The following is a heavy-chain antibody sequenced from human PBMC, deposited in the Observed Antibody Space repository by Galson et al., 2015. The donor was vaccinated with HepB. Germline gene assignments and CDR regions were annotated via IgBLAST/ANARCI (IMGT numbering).Heavy chain of an antibody. CDR2: ISSSSSYI. V-gene: IGHV3-21*01. Sequence: SLRLSCAASGFTFSSYSMNWVRQAPGKGLEWVSSISSSSSYIYYADSVKGRFTISRDNAKNSLYLQMNSLRAEDTAVYYCARDLYYDILTGSVLYYGMDVWGQGTTVTVSS. J-gene: IGHJ6*02. CDR3: ARDLYYDILTGSVLYYGMDV. D-gene: IGHD3-9*01. CDR1: GFTFSSYS.